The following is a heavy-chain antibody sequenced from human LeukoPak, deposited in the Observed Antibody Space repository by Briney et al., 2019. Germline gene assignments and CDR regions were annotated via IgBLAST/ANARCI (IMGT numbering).Heavy chain of an antibody. CDR3: ARYSVSYSSSWEFDY. V-gene: IGHV3-53*01. D-gene: IGHD6-13*01. CDR1: GFTVSSNY. CDR2: IYSDGST. Sequence: GGSLRLSCAASGFTVSSNYMSWVRQAPGKGLEWVSVIYSDGSTYYADSVKGRFTISRDNSKNTLYLQMNSLRAEDTAVYYCARYSVSYSSSWEFDYWGQGTLVTVSS. J-gene: IGHJ4*02.